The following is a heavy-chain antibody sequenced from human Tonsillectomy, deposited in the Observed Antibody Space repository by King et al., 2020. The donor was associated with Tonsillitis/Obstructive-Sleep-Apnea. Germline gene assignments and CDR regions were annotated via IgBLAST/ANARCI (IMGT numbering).Heavy chain of an antibody. CDR2: LWYDGSNK. Sequence: VQLVESGGGVVQPGRSLRLSCAASGFTFSSYGMHWVRQAPGKGLEWVAVLWYDGSNKNYADSVKGRVTLSRDNSKKTLYPQMNRLRAEDTAVCYCARGADVDTAMVNYYCYGMDVWGQGTTVTVSS. CDR3: ARGADVDTAMVNYYCYGMDV. D-gene: IGHD5-18*01. CDR1: GFTFSSYG. J-gene: IGHJ6*02. V-gene: IGHV3-33*01.